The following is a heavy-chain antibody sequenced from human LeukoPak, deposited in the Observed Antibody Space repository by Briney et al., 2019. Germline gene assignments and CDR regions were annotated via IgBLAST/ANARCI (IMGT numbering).Heavy chain of an antibody. V-gene: IGHV3-74*01. CDR1: GFTFSNSW. J-gene: IGHJ6*02. Sequence: PGGSLRLSCAASGFTFSNSWMQWVRQVPGKGLVWVSRINTDGTSTSYADSVRGRFFISTDNAKNTLYLQMNSLRAEDTAVYYCARPQQGGTTRSHGLDVWGQGTTVTVSS. D-gene: IGHD2-2*01. CDR3: ARPQQGGTTRSHGLDV. CDR2: INTDGTST.